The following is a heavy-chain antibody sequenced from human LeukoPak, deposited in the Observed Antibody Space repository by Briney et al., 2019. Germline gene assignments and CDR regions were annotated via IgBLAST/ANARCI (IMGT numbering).Heavy chain of an antibody. CDR2: IRYDGSNK. D-gene: IGHD6-13*01. CDR3: AKDLDTAAAGTGYYYYYYGMDV. V-gene: IGHV3-30*02. CDR1: GFTFSSYG. Sequence: AGGSLRLSCAASGFTFSSYGMHWARQAPGKGLEWVAFIRYDGSNKYYADSVKGRFTISRDNSKNTLYLQMNSLRAEDTAVYYCAKDLDTAAAGTGYYYYYYGMDVWGQGTTVTVSS. J-gene: IGHJ6*02.